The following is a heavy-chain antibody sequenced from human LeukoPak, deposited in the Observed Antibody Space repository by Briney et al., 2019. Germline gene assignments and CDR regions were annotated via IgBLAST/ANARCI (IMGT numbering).Heavy chain of an antibody. CDR2: ISGSGGST. CDR3: ANTPLEVGYTGGFFDY. Sequence: GGSLRLSCAASGFTFSSYAMSWVRQAPGKGLEWVSAISGSGGSTYYADSVKGRFTISRDNSKNTLYLQMNSLRAEDTAVYYCANTPLEVGYTGGFFDYWAQETWSPSPQ. CDR1: GFTFSSYA. D-gene: IGHD3-16*02. V-gene: IGHV3-23*01. J-gene: IGHJ4*01.